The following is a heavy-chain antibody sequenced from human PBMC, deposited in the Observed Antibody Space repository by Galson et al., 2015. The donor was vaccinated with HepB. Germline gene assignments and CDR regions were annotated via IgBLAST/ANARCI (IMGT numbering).Heavy chain of an antibody. CDR2: ISSINNYI. CDR3: ARELRESWFGENRETGYYYYGMDV. J-gene: IGHJ6*02. Sequence: SLRLSCAGFGFTFSSYSMNWVRQAPGKGLEWVPSISSINNYIYYADSVKGRFTISRDNAKNSLYLQMNSLRAEDTAVYHCARELRESWFGENRETGYYYYGMDVWGQGTTVTVSS. V-gene: IGHV3-21*01. CDR1: GFTFSSYS. D-gene: IGHD3-10*01.